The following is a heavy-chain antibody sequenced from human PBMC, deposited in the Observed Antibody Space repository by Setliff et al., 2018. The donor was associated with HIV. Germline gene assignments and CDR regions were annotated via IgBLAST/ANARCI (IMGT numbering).Heavy chain of an antibody. CDR3: AREKSPGAEYFPH. Sequence: ASVKVSCKASGYTFTSHGISWVRQAPGQGLEWMGWISPYTGTTNFAAKLQGRVTMTTDTSTSTAYMELRSLRSEDTAVYYCAREKSPGAEYFPHWGQGTLVTVSS. V-gene: IGHV1-18*01. CDR2: ISPYTGTT. J-gene: IGHJ1*01. CDR1: GYTFTSHG.